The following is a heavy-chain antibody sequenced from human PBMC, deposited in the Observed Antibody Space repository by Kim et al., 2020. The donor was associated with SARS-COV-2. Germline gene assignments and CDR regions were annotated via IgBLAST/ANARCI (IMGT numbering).Heavy chain of an antibody. CDR2: IIPIFGTA. Sequence: SVKVSCKASGGTFSSYAISWVRQAPGQGLEWMGGIIPIFGTANYAQKFQGRVTITADESTSTAYMELSSLRSEDTAVYYCARAQPEHFRWNYDSSGYSFIWYYGMDVWGQGTTVTVSS. J-gene: IGHJ6*02. CDR3: ARAQPEHFRWNYDSSGYSFIWYYGMDV. CDR1: GGTFSSYA. V-gene: IGHV1-69*13. D-gene: IGHD3-22*01.